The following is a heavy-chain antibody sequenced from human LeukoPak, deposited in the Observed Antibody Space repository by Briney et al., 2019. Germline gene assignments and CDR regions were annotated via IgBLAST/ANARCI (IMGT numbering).Heavy chain of an antibody. CDR1: GFPFNHYA. J-gene: IGHJ2*01. CDR3: AKDLLIFVVVTAPWYFDL. Sequence: GGSLRLSCAASGFPFNHYAMTWVRQAPGKGPEWVSSISNGGDGTFYADSVKGRFTISRDNSKNTVYLQMNSLRADDTAVYYCAKDLLIFVVVTAPWYFDLWGRGTLVTVSS. D-gene: IGHD2-21*02. V-gene: IGHV3-23*01. CDR2: ISNGGDGT.